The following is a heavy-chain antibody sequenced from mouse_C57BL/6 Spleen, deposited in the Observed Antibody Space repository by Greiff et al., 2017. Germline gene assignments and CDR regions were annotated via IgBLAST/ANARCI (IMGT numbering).Heavy chain of an antibody. CDR3: ARALYYGYAMDY. V-gene: IGHV5-4*03. Sequence: EVKVVESGGGLVKPGGSLKLSCAASGFTFSSYAMSWVRQTPEKRLEWVATISDGGSYTYYPDNVKGLFTISRDNAKNNLYLQMSHLKSEDTAMYYCARALYYGYAMDYWGQGTSVTVSS. D-gene: IGHD2-1*01. CDR2: ISDGGSYT. CDR1: GFTFSSYA. J-gene: IGHJ4*01.